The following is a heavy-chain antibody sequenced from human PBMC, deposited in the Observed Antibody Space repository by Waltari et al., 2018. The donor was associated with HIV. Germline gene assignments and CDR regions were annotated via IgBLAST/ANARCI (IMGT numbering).Heavy chain of an antibody. D-gene: IGHD6-19*01. CDR1: GFPFSTYA. Sequence: QVQLVESGGGVVQPGRSLRLSCAASGFPFSTYAMHWVRQAPGPGVEWWAVVSYDGSNKYYGDSVKGRFTISRDNSKNTLYLQMNSLRAEDTAVYYCARGGAGIAVAATYYWGQGILVTVSS. V-gene: IGHV3-30*03. CDR3: ARGGAGIAVAATYY. CDR2: VSYDGSNK. J-gene: IGHJ4*02.